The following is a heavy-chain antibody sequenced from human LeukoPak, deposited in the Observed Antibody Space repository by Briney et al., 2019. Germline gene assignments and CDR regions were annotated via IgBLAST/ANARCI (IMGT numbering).Heavy chain of an antibody. CDR2: IYYSGST. J-gene: IGHJ4*02. D-gene: IGHD6-13*01. Sequence: PSETLSLTCTVSGGSISSYYWSWIRHPPGPGLEGNGYIYYSGSTNYNTSLRTRVTISVATSKNQFSRKLGSVTAADTAVYYCARRPRPGQQLPRGGYYFDYWGQETRVTVSS. CDR1: GGSISSYY. V-gene: IGHV4-59*08. CDR3: ARRPRPGQQLPRGGYYFDY.